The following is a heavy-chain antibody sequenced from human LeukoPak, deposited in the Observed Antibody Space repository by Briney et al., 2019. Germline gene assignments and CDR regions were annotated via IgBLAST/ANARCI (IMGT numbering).Heavy chain of an antibody. Sequence: SETLSLTCTVSGGSISTTNYYWGWIRQSPGKGLEWFGCVYYSGSTNYNPSLKSRVTISVDTSKNQFSLRLSSVTAADTAVYYCARVTGYMIEDYFDYWGQGTLVTVSS. J-gene: IGHJ4*02. CDR2: VYYSGST. CDR1: GGSISTTNYY. D-gene: IGHD3-22*01. V-gene: IGHV4-39*07. CDR3: ARVTGYMIEDYFDY.